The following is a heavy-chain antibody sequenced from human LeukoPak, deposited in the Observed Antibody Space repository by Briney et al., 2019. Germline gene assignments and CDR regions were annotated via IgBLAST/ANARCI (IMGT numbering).Heavy chain of an antibody. CDR2: ISAYNGNT. J-gene: IGHJ5*02. V-gene: IGHV1-18*01. Sequence: GASVKVSCKASGGTFSSYAINWVRQAPGQGLEWMGWISAYNGNTNYAQKLQGRVTMTTDTSTSTAYMELRSLRSDDTAVYYCARVDTAMDTYNWFDPWGQGTLVTVSS. CDR1: GGTFSSYA. CDR3: ARVDTAMDTYNWFDP. D-gene: IGHD5-18*01.